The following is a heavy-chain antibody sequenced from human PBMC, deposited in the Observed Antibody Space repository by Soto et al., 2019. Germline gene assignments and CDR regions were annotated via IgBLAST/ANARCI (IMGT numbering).Heavy chain of an antibody. V-gene: IGHV1-69*05. CDR1: GGTFSSYA. Sequence: SVKVSCKASGGTFSSYAISWVRQAPGQGLEWMGGIIPIFGTANYAQKFQGWVTMTRDTSISTAYMELSRLRSDDTAVYYCARVTSSGWADYYGMDVWGQGTTVTVSS. CDR2: IIPIFGTA. CDR3: ARVTSSGWADYYGMDV. D-gene: IGHD6-19*01. J-gene: IGHJ6*02.